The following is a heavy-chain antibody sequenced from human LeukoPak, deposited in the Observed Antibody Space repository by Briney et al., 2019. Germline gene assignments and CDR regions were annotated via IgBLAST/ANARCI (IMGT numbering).Heavy chain of an antibody. CDR2: IKKDGNDK. CDR3: ARGSDILTGYLFRFDY. V-gene: IGHV3-7*04. D-gene: IGHD3-9*01. J-gene: IGHJ4*02. CDR1: GFTFSSYW. Sequence: GGSLRLSCVASGFTFSSYWMSWVRQAPGKGLEWVANIKKDGNDKYYVDSVKGRFTISRDNAKNSLYLQMNSLRAEDTAVYYCARGSDILTGYLFRFDYWGQGTLVTVPS.